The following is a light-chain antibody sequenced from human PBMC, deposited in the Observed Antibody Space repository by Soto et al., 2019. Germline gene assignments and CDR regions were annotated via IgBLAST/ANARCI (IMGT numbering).Light chain of an antibody. Sequence: QSVLTQPASMSGSPGQSITISCTGTSSDVGGYNYVSWYQQHPGKAPKLMIYEVSNRPSGVSNRFSGSKSGNTASLTISGLQAEDEADYYCSSYTSSSTLYVVFGGGTKVTVL. CDR3: SSYTSSSTLYVV. CDR1: SSDVGGYNY. J-gene: IGLJ2*01. V-gene: IGLV2-14*01. CDR2: EVS.